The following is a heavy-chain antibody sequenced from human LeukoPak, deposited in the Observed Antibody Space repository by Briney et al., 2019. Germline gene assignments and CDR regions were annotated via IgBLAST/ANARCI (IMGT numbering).Heavy chain of an antibody. J-gene: IGHJ3*02. CDR3: ARDSPPLLNAFDI. CDR2: IYYSGST. CDR1: GGSISSYY. V-gene: IGHV4-59*01. Sequence: SETLSLTCTVSGGSISSYYWRWIRQPPGKGLEWIGYIYYSGSTNYNPSLKSVVAISVDTSKNQFSLQLSSVPAADTAVYYCARDSPPLLNAFDIWGQGTMVTVSS.